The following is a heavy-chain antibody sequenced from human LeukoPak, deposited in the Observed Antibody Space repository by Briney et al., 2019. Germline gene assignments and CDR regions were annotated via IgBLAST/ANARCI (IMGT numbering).Heavy chain of an antibody. J-gene: IGHJ6*03. CDR1: GFTFSTYS. CDR2: ISSSSTYI. Sequence: GGSLRPSCAASGFTFSTYSMNWVRQAPGKGLEWVSSISSSSTYIYYADSVKGRFTISRDNAKNSLYLQMNGLRAEDTAVYYCARAGGWYERGPDYYYYYMDVWGKGTTVTVSS. D-gene: IGHD6-19*01. V-gene: IGHV3-21*01. CDR3: ARAGGWYERGPDYYYYYMDV.